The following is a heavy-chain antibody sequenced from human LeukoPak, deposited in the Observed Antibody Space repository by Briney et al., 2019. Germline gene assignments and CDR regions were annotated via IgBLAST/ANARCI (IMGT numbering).Heavy chain of an antibody. CDR2: ISSSSSYT. CDR1: GFTFSSYA. J-gene: IGHJ4*02. D-gene: IGHD1-26*01. CDR3: ARDHIGATGKINDY. Sequence: GRSLRLSCAASGFTFSSYAMHWVRQAPGKGLEWVSYISSSSSYTNYADSVKGRFTISRDNAKNSLYLQMNSLRAEDTAVYYCARDHIGATGKINDYWGQGTLVTVSS. V-gene: IGHV3-21*05.